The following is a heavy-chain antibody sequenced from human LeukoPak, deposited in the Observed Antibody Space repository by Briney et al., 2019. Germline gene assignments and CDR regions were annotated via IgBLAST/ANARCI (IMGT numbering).Heavy chain of an antibody. V-gene: IGHV1-69*13. J-gene: IGHJ4*02. D-gene: IGHD2/OR15-2a*01. CDR1: GGTFSSYA. Sequence: SVKVSCKASGGTFSSYAISWVRQAPGQGLEWMGGIIPIFGTANYAQKFQGRVTITADESTSTAYMELSSLRSEDTAVYYCARSVPLFDYALDYWGQGTLVTVSS. CDR2: IIPIFGTA. CDR3: ARSVPLFDYALDY.